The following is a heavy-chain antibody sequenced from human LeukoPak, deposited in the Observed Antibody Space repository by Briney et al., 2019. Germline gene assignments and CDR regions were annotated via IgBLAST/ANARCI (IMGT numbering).Heavy chain of an antibody. V-gene: IGHV3-11*01. Sequence: GGSLRLSCAASGFTFSDYYMNWIRQAPGKGLEWVSYISSSGDTIYYADSVKGRFTISRDNAKNSLYLQMNSLRAEDTAVYYCARDVTPYYYMDVWGKGTTVTISS. J-gene: IGHJ6*03. CDR1: GFTFSDYY. D-gene: IGHD3-16*02. CDR2: ISSSGDTI. CDR3: ARDVTPYYYMDV.